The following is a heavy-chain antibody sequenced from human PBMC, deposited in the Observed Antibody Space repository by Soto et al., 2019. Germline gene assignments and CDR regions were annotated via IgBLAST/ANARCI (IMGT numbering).Heavy chain of an antibody. V-gene: IGHV3-15*07. J-gene: IGHJ3*02. CDR3: TVDYDILTGWDAFDI. Sequence: EVQLVESGGGLVKPGGSLRLSCAASGFTFSNAWMNWVRQAPGKGLEWVGRIKSKTDGGTTDYAAPVKGRFTISRDDSKNTLYLQMNSLKTEDTAVYYCTVDYDILTGWDAFDIWGQGTMVTVSS. CDR1: GFTFSNAW. D-gene: IGHD3-9*01. CDR2: IKSKTDGGTT.